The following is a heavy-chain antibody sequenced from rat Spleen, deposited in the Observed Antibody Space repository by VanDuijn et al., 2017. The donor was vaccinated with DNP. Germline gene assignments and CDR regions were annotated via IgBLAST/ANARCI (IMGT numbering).Heavy chain of an antibody. Sequence: QVQLKESGPGLVQPSQTLSLTCTVSGFSLTSYGVSWVRQPPGKGLEWIASMSSGGSTYYNSVLKSRLRISRDTSKSQVFLKMNSLQTEDTAIYFCTRERGYGGNQPVLDHWGQGVMVTVSS. J-gene: IGHJ2*01. CDR1: GFSLTSYG. V-gene: IGHV2S12*01. CDR3: TRERGYGGNQPVLDH. CDR2: MSSGGST. D-gene: IGHD1-11*01.